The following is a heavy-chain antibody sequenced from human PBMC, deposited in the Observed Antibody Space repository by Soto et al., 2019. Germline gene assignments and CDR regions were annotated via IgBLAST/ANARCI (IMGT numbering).Heavy chain of an antibody. CDR2: ISSSSTI. V-gene: IGHV3-48*02. Sequence: GGSLRLSCAASGFTFSSYSMNWVRQAPGKGLEWVSYISSSSTIYYADSVKGRFTISRDNAKNSLYLQMNSLRDEDTAVYYCARVLITILGIYGMDVWGQGTTVTVSS. J-gene: IGHJ6*02. CDR3: ARVLITILGIYGMDV. CDR1: GFTFSSYS. D-gene: IGHD3-3*01.